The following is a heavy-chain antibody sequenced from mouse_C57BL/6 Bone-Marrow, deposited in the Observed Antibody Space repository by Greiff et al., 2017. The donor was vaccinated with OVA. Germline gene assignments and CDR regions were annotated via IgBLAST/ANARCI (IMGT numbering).Heavy chain of an antibody. Sequence: VQLKESGGGLVQPGGSLSLSCAASGFTFTDYYMSWVRQPPGKALEWLGFIRNKANGYTTEYSASVKGRFTISRDNSQSILYLQMNALRAEDSATYYWARYYGSSHWYFDVWGTGTTVTVSS. CDR1: GFTFTDYY. CDR2: IRNKANGYTT. V-gene: IGHV7-3*01. D-gene: IGHD1-1*01. CDR3: ARYYGSSHWYFDV. J-gene: IGHJ1*03.